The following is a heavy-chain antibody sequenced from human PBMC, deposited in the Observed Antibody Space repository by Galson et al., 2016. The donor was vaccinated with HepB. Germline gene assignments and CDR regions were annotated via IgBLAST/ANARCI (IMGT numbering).Heavy chain of an antibody. V-gene: IGHV4-39*07. CDR2: LYYSGST. J-gene: IGHJ6*02. CDR3: ARCSRSSAYYYYGMDV. CDR1: GFAFSSHS. Sequence: LRLSCAASGFAFSSHSMNWVRQAPGKGLEWIGNLYYSGSTYYSPSLKGRVTILVDTSKNQFSLKLSSVTAADTAVYYCARCSRSSAYYYYGMDVWGQGTTVIVSS. D-gene: IGHD6-6*01.